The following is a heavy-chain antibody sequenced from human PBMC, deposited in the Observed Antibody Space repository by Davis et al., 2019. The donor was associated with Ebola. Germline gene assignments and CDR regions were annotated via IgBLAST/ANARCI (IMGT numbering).Heavy chain of an antibody. CDR1: GFTFSSYG. V-gene: IGHV3-33*08. J-gene: IGHJ6*02. D-gene: IGHD4-17*01. CDR3: ARANYGDGYYFYGMDV. Sequence: GESLKISCAASGFTFSSYGMHWVRQAPGKGLEWVAVIWYDGSNKYYADSVKGRFTISRDNSKTTVFLQMNSLRADDTAVYYCARANYGDGYYFYGMDVWGQGTTVTVSS. CDR2: IWYDGSNK.